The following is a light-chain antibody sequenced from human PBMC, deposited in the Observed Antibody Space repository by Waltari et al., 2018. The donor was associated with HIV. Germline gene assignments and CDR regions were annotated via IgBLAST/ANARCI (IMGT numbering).Light chain of an antibody. Sequence: DIQVTHSPSSVSASVGNSVTFPCRAGANIYNWLAWYQQRPGKAPKLLIYSASYRDNGIPSRFSGSGSGTEFSLTISSLQSDDFATYYCQQAQSLPLTFGGGTTVVTK. CDR3: QQAQSLPLT. V-gene: IGKV1D-12*01. CDR1: ANIYNW. CDR2: SAS. J-gene: IGKJ4*01.